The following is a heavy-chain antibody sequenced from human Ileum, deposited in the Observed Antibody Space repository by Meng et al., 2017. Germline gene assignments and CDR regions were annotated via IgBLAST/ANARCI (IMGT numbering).Heavy chain of an antibody. V-gene: IGHV4-34*01. J-gene: IGHJ4*02. Sequence: QVPPQQWGPGPWKPSEPLSLTCAVDGGSFSGDYWSWRRQTPGKGRVGIGEINRGGATNYSPSLRSRATISIDTSKNQFSLNLTSVTAADTAVYYCAVGPASEWFFDSWGQGSLVTVSS. CDR3: AVGPASEWFFDS. CDR1: GGSFSGDY. CDR2: INRGGAT. D-gene: IGHD3-3*01.